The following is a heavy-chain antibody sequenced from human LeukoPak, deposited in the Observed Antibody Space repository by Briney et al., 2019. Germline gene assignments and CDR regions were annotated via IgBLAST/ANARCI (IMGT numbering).Heavy chain of an antibody. D-gene: IGHD3-22*01. V-gene: IGHV1-58*02. CDR2: IVVGSGNT. CDR1: GFTFTSSA. J-gene: IGHJ4*02. Sequence: ASVKVSCKASGFTFTSSAMQWVRQARGQRLEWIGWIVVGSGNTNYAQKFQERVTITRDMSTSTAYMELSSLRSEDTAVYYCAAGHSSGYYSALFYYWGQGTLVTVSS. CDR3: AAGHSSGYYSALFYY.